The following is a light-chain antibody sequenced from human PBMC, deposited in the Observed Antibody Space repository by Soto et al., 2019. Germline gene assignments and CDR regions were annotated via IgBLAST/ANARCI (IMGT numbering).Light chain of an antibody. V-gene: IGKV3-20*01. CDR1: QSVSSSY. CDR3: KQYGSSPPWT. J-gene: IGKJ1*01. Sequence: EIVLTQSPGTLSLSPGERATLSCRASQSVSSSYLAWYKQKPGQAPRLLIYGASSRATGIPDRFSGSGSGTDFTLTIRRLEPEDFAVYYCKQYGSSPPWTVGKGTKVEIK. CDR2: GAS.